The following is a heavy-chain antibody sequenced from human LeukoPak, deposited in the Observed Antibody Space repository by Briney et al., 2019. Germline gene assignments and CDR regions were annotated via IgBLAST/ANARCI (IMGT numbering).Heavy chain of an antibody. J-gene: IGHJ4*02. CDR2: IYYSGST. V-gene: IGHV4-59*08. CDR1: GGSISSYY. D-gene: IGHD4-17*01. CDR3: ARSDYGDYGTSFDY. Sequence: SETLSLTCTVSGGSISSYYWSWIRQPPGKGLEWIGYIYYSGSTNYNPSLKSRVTISVDTSKNQFSLKLSSVTAADTAVYYCARSDYGDYGTSFDYWGQGTLVTVSS.